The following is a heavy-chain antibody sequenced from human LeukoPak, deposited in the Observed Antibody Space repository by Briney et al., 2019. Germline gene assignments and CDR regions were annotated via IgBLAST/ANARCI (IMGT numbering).Heavy chain of an antibody. V-gene: IGHV3-7*01. J-gene: IGHJ3*02. D-gene: IGHD4-17*01. CDR2: IRQDGSER. CDR3: ARDAVI. CDR1: KFTFNIYW. Sequence: PGGSLRLSCAASKFTFNIYWMSWARQAPGKGLEWVANIRQDGSERYYVDSVKGRFTISGDNAKNSLYLQMNSLRAEDAAVYYCARDAVIWGQGIMVTVSS.